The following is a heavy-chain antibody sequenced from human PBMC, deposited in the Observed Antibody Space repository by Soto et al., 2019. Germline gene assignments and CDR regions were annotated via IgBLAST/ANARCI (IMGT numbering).Heavy chain of an antibody. CDR1: GVTFSDYY. Sequence: PGGSLRLSCAASGVTFSDYYMSWIRQAPGKGLEWVSYISSSSSYTNYADSVKGRFTISRDNAKNSLYLQMNSLRAEDTAVYYCARVAGGNSYDSSGYYFDYWGQGTLVTVSS. CDR2: ISSSSSYT. D-gene: IGHD3-22*01. V-gene: IGHV3-11*06. CDR3: ARVAGGNSYDSSGYYFDY. J-gene: IGHJ4*02.